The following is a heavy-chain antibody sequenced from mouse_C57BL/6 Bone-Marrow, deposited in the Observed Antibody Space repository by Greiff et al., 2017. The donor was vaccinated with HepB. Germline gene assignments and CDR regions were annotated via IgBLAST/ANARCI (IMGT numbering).Heavy chain of an antibody. CDR3: TRSAYREDY. D-gene: IGHD3-1*01. CDR1: GYTFTDYE. CDR2: IDPETGGT. V-gene: IGHV1-15*01. Sequence: QVQLKQSGAELVRPGASVTLSCKASGYTFTDYEMHWVKQTPVHGLEWIGAIDPETGGTAYNQKFKGKAILTADKSSSTAYMELRSLTSEDSAVYYCTRSAYREDYWGQGTSVTVSS. J-gene: IGHJ4*01.